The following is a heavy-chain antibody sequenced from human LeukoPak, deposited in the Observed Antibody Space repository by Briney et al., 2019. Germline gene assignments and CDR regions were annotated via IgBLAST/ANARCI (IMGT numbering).Heavy chain of an antibody. CDR2: ISTDGSST. J-gene: IGHJ3*02. D-gene: IGHD6-6*01. Sequence: GGSLRLSCAASGFTFSSYWMHWVRQAPGKGLVWVSRISTDGSSTNSADSVRGRLTISRDNAKNTLYLQMNSLRAEDTAVYYCVREYSSSSGRAFDMWGQGTMVTVSP. CDR1: GFTFSSYW. V-gene: IGHV3-74*01. CDR3: VREYSSSSGRAFDM.